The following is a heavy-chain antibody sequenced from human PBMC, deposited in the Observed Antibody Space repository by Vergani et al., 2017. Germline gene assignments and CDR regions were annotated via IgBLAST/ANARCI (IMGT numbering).Heavy chain of an antibody. CDR1: GSTVSGNY. D-gene: IGHD3-10*01. Sequence: VHLVESGGGVVQRGGSLRLSCAASGSTVSGNYMTWVRQAPGKGLEWVSHIYSGDETYYADSVKGRVTISRDTSKNTIHLQINNLRVEDTAVYYCARGNYYGSGTYVDPWGQGTLVTVSS. CDR2: IYSGDET. J-gene: IGHJ5*02. CDR3: ARGNYYGSGTYVDP. V-gene: IGHV3-66*02.